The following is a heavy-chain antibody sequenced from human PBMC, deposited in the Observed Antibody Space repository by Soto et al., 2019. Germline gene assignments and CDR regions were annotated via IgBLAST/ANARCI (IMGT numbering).Heavy chain of an antibody. J-gene: IGHJ4*02. CDR2: IKQDGSEK. CDR1: GFTFSSYW. CDR3: ARESTTTVTTYELFIPTFDY. Sequence: GGSLRLSCAASGFTFSSYWMSWVRQAPGKGLEWVANIKQDGSEKYYVDSVKGRFTISRDNAKNSLYLQMNSLRAEDTAVYYCARESTTTVTTYELFIPTFDYWGQGTLVTVSS. D-gene: IGHD4-17*01. V-gene: IGHV3-7*01.